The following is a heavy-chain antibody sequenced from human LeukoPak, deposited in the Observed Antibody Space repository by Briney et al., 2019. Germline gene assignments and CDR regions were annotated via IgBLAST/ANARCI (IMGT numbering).Heavy chain of an antibody. V-gene: IGHV4-34*01. Sequence: KPSETLSLTCAVYGGSFSGYYWSWIRQPPGKGLEWIGEINHSGSTNYNPSLKSRVTISVDTSKNQFSLKLSSVTAADTAVYYCARVTTVTSNFDYWGQGTLVTVSS. CDR3: ARVTTVTSNFDY. CDR1: GGSFSGYY. J-gene: IGHJ4*02. D-gene: IGHD4-17*01. CDR2: INHSGST.